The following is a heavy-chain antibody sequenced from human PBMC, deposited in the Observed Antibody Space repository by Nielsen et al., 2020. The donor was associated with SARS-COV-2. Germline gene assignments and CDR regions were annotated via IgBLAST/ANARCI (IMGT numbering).Heavy chain of an antibody. CDR3: TKGAQLGDY. V-gene: IGHV3-30*18. D-gene: IGHD6-13*01. CDR2: ISYGGSVK. CDR1: GFTISRYG. J-gene: IGHJ4*02. Sequence: GESLKISCEASGFTISRYGMHWVRQAPGKGLEWVTFISYGGSVKYYADSVKGRFTISTDLSNNTLYLQMNSLRVEDTAIYYCTKGAQLGDYWGQGTLVTVSS.